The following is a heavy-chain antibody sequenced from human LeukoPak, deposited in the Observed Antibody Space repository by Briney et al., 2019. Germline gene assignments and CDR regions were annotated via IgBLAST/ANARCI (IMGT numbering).Heavy chain of an antibody. D-gene: IGHD5-18*01. CDR2: IIGSGGST. Sequence: GGSLRLSCATSGFTFSSYAMSWVRQAPGKGLEWVSAIIGSGGSTYYADSVKGRFTISRDNSRNTLYLQMNSLRAEDTAVYYCAKGLAQLWFYWGQGTLVTVSS. V-gene: IGHV3-23*01. CDR3: AKGLAQLWFY. J-gene: IGHJ4*02. CDR1: GFTFSSYA.